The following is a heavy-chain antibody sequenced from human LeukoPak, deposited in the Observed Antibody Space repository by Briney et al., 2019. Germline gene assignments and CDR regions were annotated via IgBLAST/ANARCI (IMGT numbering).Heavy chain of an antibody. CDR1: GFTVSSNY. Sequence: GGSLRLSCAASGFTVSSNYMSWVRQAPGKGLEWVSVIYSGGTTYYADSVKGRFTISRDNSKNTLYLQMNSLRAEDTAVYYCAKRYSSSWYGGVYLRYWGQGTLVTVSS. CDR3: AKRYSSSWYGGVYLRY. V-gene: IGHV3-53*01. CDR2: IYSGGTT. J-gene: IGHJ4*02. D-gene: IGHD6-13*01.